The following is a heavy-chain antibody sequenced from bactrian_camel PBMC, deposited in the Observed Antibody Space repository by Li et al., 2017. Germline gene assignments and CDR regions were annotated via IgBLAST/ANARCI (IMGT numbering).Heavy chain of an antibody. Sequence: VQLVESGGGSVQAGGSLRLSCTASEFTYSRTWLGWFRQGPGKEREGVAAIYHGGGATAYANSVKGRFTISKDDTGSTLYLQMNNLKPGDTAMYHCVADRWTCSRIVPVVTVGADLTGQGTQVTVS. V-gene: IGHV3S6*01. CDR2: IYHGGGAT. CDR1: EFTYSRTW. D-gene: IGHD2*01. J-gene: IGHJ4*01.